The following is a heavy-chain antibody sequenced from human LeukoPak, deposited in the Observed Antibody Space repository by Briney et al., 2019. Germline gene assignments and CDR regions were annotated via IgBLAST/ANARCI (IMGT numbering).Heavy chain of an antibody. CDR3: ARGRTTVTMRKLRFDP. Sequence: MPSETLSLTCAVYGGSFSGYYWSWIRQPPGKGLEWIGEINHSGSTNYNPSLKSRVTISVDTSKNQFSLKLSSVTAADTAVYYCARGRTTVTMRKLRFDPWGQGTLVTVSS. CDR1: GGSFSGYY. J-gene: IGHJ5*02. V-gene: IGHV4-34*01. D-gene: IGHD4-17*01. CDR2: INHSGST.